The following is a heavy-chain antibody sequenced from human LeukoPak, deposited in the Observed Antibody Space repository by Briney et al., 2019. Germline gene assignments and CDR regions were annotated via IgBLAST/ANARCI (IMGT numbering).Heavy chain of an antibody. CDR2: INSGGSSS. J-gene: IGHJ6*03. Sequence: PGGSLRLSCAASGFIFSRYWMHWVRQAPGKGLVWVSRINSGGSSSTYADSVKGRFTISRDNARNTQYVQINSLRAEDTAVYYCAREGHGGGLYYMDVWGKGTTVTVSS. D-gene: IGHD3-16*01. CDR1: GFIFSRYW. CDR3: AREGHGGGLYYMDV. V-gene: IGHV3-74*01.